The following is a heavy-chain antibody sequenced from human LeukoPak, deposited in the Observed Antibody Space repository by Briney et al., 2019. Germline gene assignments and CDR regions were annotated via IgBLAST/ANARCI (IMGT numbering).Heavy chain of an antibody. V-gene: IGHV1-46*01. CDR1: GYTFTNYY. CDR3: ARVRSSGYYYKAFDI. Sequence: ASVKVSCKASGYTFTNYYIHWVRQAPGQGLEWMGMINPSSGSTNYAQKFQGRVTMTRDRSTSTVYMDLTRLRSEDTAVYYCARVRSSGYYYKAFDIWGQGTMVTVSS. J-gene: IGHJ3*02. CDR2: INPSSGST. D-gene: IGHD3-22*01.